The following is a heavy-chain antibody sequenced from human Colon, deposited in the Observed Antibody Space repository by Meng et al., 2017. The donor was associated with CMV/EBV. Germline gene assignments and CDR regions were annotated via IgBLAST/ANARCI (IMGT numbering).Heavy chain of an antibody. J-gene: IGHJ4*02. CDR2: ISATGGTT. CDR3: ARLRQFLDTPY. V-gene: IGHV3-23*01. D-gene: IGHD3/OR15-3a*01. CDR1: EFTFSSFA. Sequence: EVQFLGSGGGLVQPGGSLRLSCAASEFTFSSFAMSWVRQAPGKGLEWVSTISATGGTTYYADSVEGRFTISRDNSKNTLYLQINSLRAEDTAVYYCARLRQFLDTPYWGQGTLVTVSS.